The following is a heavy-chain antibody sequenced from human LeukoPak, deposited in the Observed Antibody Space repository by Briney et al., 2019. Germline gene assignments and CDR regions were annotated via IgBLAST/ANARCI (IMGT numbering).Heavy chain of an antibody. D-gene: IGHD3-3*01. J-gene: IGHJ4*02. V-gene: IGHV1-18*01. CDR3: ARDTSYDFWSGYRGKYFDY. CDR2: ISAYNGNT. Sequence: GASVKVSCKASGYTFTSYGISWVRQAPGQGREWMGWISAYNGNTNYAQKLQGRVTMTTDTSTSTAYMELRSLRSDDTAVYYCARDTSYDFWSGYRGKYFDYWGQGTLVTVSS. CDR1: GYTFTSYG.